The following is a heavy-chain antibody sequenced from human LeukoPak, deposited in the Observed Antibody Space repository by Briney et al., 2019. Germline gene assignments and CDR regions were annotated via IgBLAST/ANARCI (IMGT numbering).Heavy chain of an antibody. Sequence: ASVKVSCKASGYTFASYGISWVRQAPGQGLEWMGWISAYNGNTNYAQKLQGRVTMTTDTSTSTAYMELRSLRSDDTAVYYCATARWLQEFDYWGQGTLVTVSS. D-gene: IGHD5-24*01. CDR1: GYTFASYG. J-gene: IGHJ4*02. V-gene: IGHV1-18*01. CDR3: ATARWLQEFDY. CDR2: ISAYNGNT.